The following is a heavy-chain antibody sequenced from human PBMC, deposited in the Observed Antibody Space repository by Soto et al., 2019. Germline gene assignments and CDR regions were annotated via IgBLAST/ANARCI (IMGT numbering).Heavy chain of an antibody. V-gene: IGHV3-53*04. CDR2: IYSGGST. CDR1: GFTVSSNY. Sequence: EVQLVESGGGLVQPGGSLRLSCAASGFTVSSNYMSWVRQAPGKGLEWVSVIYSGGSTYYADSVKGRFTISRHNSKNTLYLQMNSLRAEDTAVYYCARAFWNCSGGSCYFSGFGYWGQGTLVTVSS. CDR3: ARAFWNCSGGSCYFSGFGY. D-gene: IGHD2-15*01. J-gene: IGHJ4*02.